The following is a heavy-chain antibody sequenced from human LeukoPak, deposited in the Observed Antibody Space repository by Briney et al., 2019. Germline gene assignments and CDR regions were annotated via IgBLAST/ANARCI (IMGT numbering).Heavy chain of an antibody. J-gene: IGHJ5*02. CDR3: ARGPYYNSSGLVPVGS. D-gene: IGHD3-22*01. CDR1: GFTFNNYW. V-gene: IGHV3-7*01. Sequence: PGGSLRLSCAASGFTFNNYWMSWVRQAPGKGLEWVANIKQDGSEKYYVDSGKGRFTISRDNAKNSLYLQMDSLRAEDTAVYFCARGPYYNSSGLVPVGSWGQGTLVTVSS. CDR2: IKQDGSEK.